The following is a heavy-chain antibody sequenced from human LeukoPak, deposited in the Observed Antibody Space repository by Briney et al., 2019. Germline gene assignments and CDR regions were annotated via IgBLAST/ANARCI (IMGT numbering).Heavy chain of an antibody. Sequence: PSETLSLTCTVSGGSTSSYYWSWIRQPPGKGLEWIGYIYYSGSTNYNPSLKSRVTISVDTSKNQFSLKLSSVTAADTAVYYCARGGEWELPLEFDYWGQGTLVTVSS. CDR1: GGSTSSYY. CDR3: ARGGEWELPLEFDY. V-gene: IGHV4-59*01. J-gene: IGHJ4*02. CDR2: IYYSGST. D-gene: IGHD1-26*01.